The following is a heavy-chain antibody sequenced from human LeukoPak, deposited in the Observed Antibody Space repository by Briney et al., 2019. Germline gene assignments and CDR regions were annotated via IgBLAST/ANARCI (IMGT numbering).Heavy chain of an antibody. CDR1: GLTVSSSH. J-gene: IGHJ5*02. CDR3: ARDLIVGPTNAFDP. D-gene: IGHD1-26*01. Sequence: PGGSLRLSCAVSGLTVSSSHMSWVRQAPGKGLEWVSVIYSGGGTYYAASVKGRFTISRDNAKNSLYLQMNSLRAEDTAVYYCARDLIVGPTNAFDPWGQGTLVTVSS. CDR2: IYSGGGT. V-gene: IGHV3-66*01.